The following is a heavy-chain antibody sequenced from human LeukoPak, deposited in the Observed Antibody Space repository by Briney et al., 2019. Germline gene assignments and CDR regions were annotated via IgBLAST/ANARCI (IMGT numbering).Heavy chain of an antibody. Sequence: GRSLRLSCAASGFTFSSYAMHWVRQTPGKGLEYVSAINGGNGGSKYYANSVKGRFTISRDNSKNTLYLQMGSLRGEDMAVYYCARASTTVITRGHFDYWGQGTLVTVSS. CDR2: INGGNGGSK. D-gene: IGHD4-23*01. V-gene: IGHV3-64*01. CDR1: GFTFSSYA. CDR3: ARASTTVITRGHFDY. J-gene: IGHJ4*02.